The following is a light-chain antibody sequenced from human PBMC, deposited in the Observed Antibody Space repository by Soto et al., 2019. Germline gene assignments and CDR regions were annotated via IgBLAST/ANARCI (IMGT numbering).Light chain of an antibody. J-gene: IGLJ3*02. CDR2: ETT. V-gene: IGLV7-46*01. CDR1: TGAVSSGHF. Sequence: QAVVTQEPSLTVSPGGTVTLTCGSSTGAVSSGHFPYWFQQKPGQAPRTLIYETTNRHSWTPARFSGSLLGGKAALTLSGAQPEDEAGYYCLLSYGGPRVFGGGTKLTVL. CDR3: LLSYGGPRV.